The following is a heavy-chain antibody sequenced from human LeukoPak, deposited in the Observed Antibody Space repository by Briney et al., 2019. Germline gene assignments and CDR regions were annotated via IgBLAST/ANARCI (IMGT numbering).Heavy chain of an antibody. Sequence: GGSLRLSCAASGFTFSDYYMTWIRQAPGKGLEWVSYISSSSNNIHYANSVRGRFTISGDNAKNSVYLQMNSLRAEDTAIYYCARAAGWFDPWGQGTLVTVPS. J-gene: IGHJ5*02. CDR1: GFTFSDYY. CDR2: ISSSSNNI. V-gene: IGHV3-11*01. CDR3: ARAAGWFDP.